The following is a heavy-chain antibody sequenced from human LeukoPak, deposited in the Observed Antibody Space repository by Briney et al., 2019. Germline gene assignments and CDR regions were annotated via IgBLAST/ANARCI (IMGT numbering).Heavy chain of an antibody. V-gene: IGHV4-59*08. D-gene: IGHD2-15*01. CDR1: GGSISSYS. CDR2: LYYSGNT. J-gene: IGHJ6*03. CDR3: ARLYSYDCSGGSCYGNYYYYYMDV. Sequence: SETLSLTCTVSGGSISSYSWSWIRQPPGKGLEWIGYLYYSGNTNYYPTLKSRVTISLDTYKNQIPFNLSSVTAADTAVYYCARLYSYDCSGGSCYGNYYYYYMDVWGKGTTGTVSS.